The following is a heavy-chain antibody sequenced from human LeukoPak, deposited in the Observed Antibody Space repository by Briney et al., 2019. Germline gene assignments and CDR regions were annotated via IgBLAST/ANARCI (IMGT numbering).Heavy chain of an antibody. V-gene: IGHV3-21*01. J-gene: IGHJ4*02. CDR3: ARAHVVVVAARTSLLDY. Sequence: PGGSLRLSCAASGFTFSTYSMNWVRQAPGKGLEWVSSISSTSSYIYYADSVKGRFTISRDNAQKSLYLQMNSLRAEDTAVYYCARAHVVVVAARTSLLDYWGQGTLVTVSS. CDR1: GFTFSTYS. D-gene: IGHD2-15*01. CDR2: ISSTSSYI.